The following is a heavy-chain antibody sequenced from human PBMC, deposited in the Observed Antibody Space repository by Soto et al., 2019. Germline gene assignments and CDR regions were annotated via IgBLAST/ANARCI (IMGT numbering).Heavy chain of an antibody. CDR1: GFIFDDYG. CDR3: AKGRSYASGLGQSWFDP. J-gene: IGHJ5*02. Sequence: EVQLVESGGGLVQPGRSLRLSCAASGFIFDDYGMHWVRQAPGKGLEWVSGISWNCDTKWYADSVKGRFTISRDNAKNSRDLQMNSLRVEDTALYYCAKGRSYASGLGQSWFDPWGQGTLVTVSS. CDR2: ISWNCDTK. V-gene: IGHV3-9*01. D-gene: IGHD3-10*01.